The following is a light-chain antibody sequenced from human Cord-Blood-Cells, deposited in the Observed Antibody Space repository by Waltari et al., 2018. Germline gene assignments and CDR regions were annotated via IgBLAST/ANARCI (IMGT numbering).Light chain of an antibody. J-gene: IGKJ2*03. CDR2: GAS. Sequence: EIVMTQSPATLSVSPGGRATLPCRASQSVSSNLAWYQQKPGQAPRLLIYGASTRATGTPPRFSGSGSGTEFTLTISSLQSEDFAVYYCQQYNNWPPYSFGQGTKLEIK. CDR1: QSVSSN. V-gene: IGKV3-15*01. CDR3: QQYNNWPPYS.